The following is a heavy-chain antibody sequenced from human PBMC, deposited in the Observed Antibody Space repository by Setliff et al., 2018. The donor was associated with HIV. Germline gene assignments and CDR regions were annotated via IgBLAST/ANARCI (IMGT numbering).Heavy chain of an antibody. J-gene: IGHJ3*02. D-gene: IGHD3-22*01. Sequence: SETLSLTCTVSGGSISSGGYYWSWIRQPPGKGLEWIGYFYDSGSTYYNPSLKSRVTISVDTSKKQFSLKLTSMTAADTAVYYCARTPTDYYDSTRLGDGFDIWGQGTVVTVSS. CDR2: FYDSGST. CDR1: GGSISSGGYY. CDR3: ARTPTDYYDSTRLGDGFDI. V-gene: IGHV4-61*08.